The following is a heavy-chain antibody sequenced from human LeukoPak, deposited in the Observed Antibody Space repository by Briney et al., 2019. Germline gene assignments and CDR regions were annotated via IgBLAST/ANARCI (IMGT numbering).Heavy chain of an antibody. D-gene: IGHD1-26*01. CDR1: GFTFSSYW. Sequence: GGSLRLFCAASGFTFSSYWMHWVRQAPGKGLVWVSRIYSDGSSYTADSVKGRFTISRDNAKDTLYLQMNSLRVEDTAVYYCARGGGIYGLWDYWGQGTLVTVFS. CDR3: ARGGGIYGLWDY. CDR2: IYSDGSS. J-gene: IGHJ4*02. V-gene: IGHV3-74*03.